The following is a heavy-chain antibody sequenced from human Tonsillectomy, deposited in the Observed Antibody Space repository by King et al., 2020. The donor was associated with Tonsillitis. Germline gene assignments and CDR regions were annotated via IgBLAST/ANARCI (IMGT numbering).Heavy chain of an antibody. Sequence: QLVQSGGGVVQPWRSLRLSCAASRFTFRNYPMHWVRQAPGKGLEWVAVISYDGSNKYYADPVKGRFTISRDNSKNTLYLQMNSLRAEDSAVYYCARATLDCWAYGGSYDCWGQGTLVTVSS. CDR3: ARATLDCWAYGGSYDC. V-gene: IGHV3-30*04. CDR2: ISYDGSNK. D-gene: IGHD4-23*01. J-gene: IGHJ4*02. CDR1: RFTFRNYP.